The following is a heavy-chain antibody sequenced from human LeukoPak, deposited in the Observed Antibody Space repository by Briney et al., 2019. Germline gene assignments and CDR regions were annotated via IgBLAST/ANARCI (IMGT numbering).Heavy chain of an antibody. J-gene: IGHJ6*03. CDR1: GFTFSSYG. Sequence: GGSLRLSCATSGFTFSSYGMHWVRQAPGKGLEWVTFIRYDGSHKYYADSVKGRFTISRDNSKNTLYLQMNSLRAEDTAVYYCAKGRGWEASYYYYYMDVWGKGTTVTISS. V-gene: IGHV3-30*02. CDR2: IRYDGSHK. CDR3: AKGRGWEASYYYYYMDV. D-gene: IGHD1-26*01.